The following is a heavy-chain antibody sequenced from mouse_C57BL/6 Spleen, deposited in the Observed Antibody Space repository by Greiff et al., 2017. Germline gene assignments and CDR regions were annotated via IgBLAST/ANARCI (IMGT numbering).Heavy chain of an antibody. CDR3: ARGDYSWFAY. D-gene: IGHD1-1*01. CDR1: GYTFTSYW. J-gene: IGHJ3*01. V-gene: IGHV1-55*01. Sequence: VQLQQPGAELVKPGASVKMSCTASGYTFTSYWITWVKQRPGQGLEWIGDIYPGSGSTNYNEKFKSKATLSVDTSSSTVYMQLSSLTSEDSAVYYCARGDYSWFAYWGQGTLVTVSA. CDR2: IYPGSGST.